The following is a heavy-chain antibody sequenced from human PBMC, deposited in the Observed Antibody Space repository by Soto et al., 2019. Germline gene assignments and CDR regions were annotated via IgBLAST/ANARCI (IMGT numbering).Heavy chain of an antibody. CDR3: ARESEDLTSNFDY. CDR1: WFTFTRYS. J-gene: IGHJ4*02. V-gene: IGHV3-21*06. Sequence: GGSLRFSCASSWFTFTRYSMNWVRQAPGKGLEWVSSISSTTNYIYYGDSMKGRFTISRDNAKNSLYLEMNSLRAEDTAVYYCARESEDLTSNFDYWGQGTLVTVSS. CDR2: ISSTTNYI.